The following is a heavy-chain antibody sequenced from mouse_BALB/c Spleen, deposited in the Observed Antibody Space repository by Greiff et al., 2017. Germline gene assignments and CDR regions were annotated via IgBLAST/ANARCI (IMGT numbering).Heavy chain of an antibody. D-gene: IGHD2-1*01. CDR1: GYTFTSYN. Sequence: QVQLQQPGAELVKPGASVKMSCKASGYTFTSYNMHWVKQTPGQGLEWIGAIYPGNGDTSYNQKFKGKATLTADKSSSTAYMQLSSLTSEDSAVYYCAREIYYGNYDYFDYWGQGTTLTVSS. CDR2: IYPGNGDT. J-gene: IGHJ2*01. V-gene: IGHV1-12*01. CDR3: AREIYYGNYDYFDY.